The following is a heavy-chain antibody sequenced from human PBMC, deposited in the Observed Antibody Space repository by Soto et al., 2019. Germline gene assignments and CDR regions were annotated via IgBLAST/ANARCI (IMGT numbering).Heavy chain of an antibody. CDR1: GFTFSDYH. CDR2: ISSSGSNV. D-gene: IGHD1-26*01. J-gene: IGHJ6*02. V-gene: IGHV3-11*01. Sequence: QVQLVESGGGLVKPGGSLRLSCAASGFTFSDYHMSWIRQAPGKGLEWVSYISSSGSNVYYADSVKGRFTISRDNATNSLNLQLNSLRVEDTAVYYCARRIVGTTGHAMDVWGQGTTVTVSS. CDR3: ARRIVGTTGHAMDV.